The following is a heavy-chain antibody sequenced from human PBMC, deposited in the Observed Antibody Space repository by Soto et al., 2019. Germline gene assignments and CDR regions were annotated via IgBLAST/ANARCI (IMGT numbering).Heavy chain of an antibody. CDR3: ARDYDFWSGLAIDY. V-gene: IGHV3-66*01. Sequence: EVQLVESGGGLGQPGGSLRLSCAASGFTVSSNYRSWVRQAPGKGLEWVSVIYSGGSTYYADPVKGRFTISRDNSKNTLHLQMNSLTAEDTAVYYCARDYDFWSGLAIDYWGQGTLVTVSS. J-gene: IGHJ4*02. CDR1: GFTVSSNY. D-gene: IGHD3-3*01. CDR2: IYSGGST.